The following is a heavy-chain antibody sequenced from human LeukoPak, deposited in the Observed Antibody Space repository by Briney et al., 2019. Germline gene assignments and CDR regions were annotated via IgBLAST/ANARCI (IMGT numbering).Heavy chain of an antibody. Sequence: AGTLTLSCAASGFTFSTYCMNWVRQAPGKGLEWVANIKHDGSEKYYVDSVMGRFTIARDNAKNSLYLQMNSRRAVDTAVYYCAREKMLPWGQGTLVTVSS. D-gene: IGHD3-10*02. CDR1: GFTFSTYC. V-gene: IGHV3-7*01. CDR2: IKHDGSEK. CDR3: AREKMLP. J-gene: IGHJ4*02.